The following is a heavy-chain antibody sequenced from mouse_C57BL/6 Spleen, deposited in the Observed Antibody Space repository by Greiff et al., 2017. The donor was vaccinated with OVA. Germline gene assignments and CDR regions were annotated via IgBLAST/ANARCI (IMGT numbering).Heavy chain of an antibody. CDR2: IDPSDSYT. V-gene: IGHV1-50*01. Sequence: QVQLQQPGAELVKPGASVKLSCKASGYTFTSYWMQWVKQRPGQGLEWIGEIDPSDSYTNYNQKFKGKATLTVDTSSSTAYMQFSSLTSEDSAVDYCARRDYSNYVYWYFDVWGTGTTVTVSS. J-gene: IGHJ1*03. CDR3: ARRDYSNYVYWYFDV. CDR1: GYTFTSYW. D-gene: IGHD2-5*01.